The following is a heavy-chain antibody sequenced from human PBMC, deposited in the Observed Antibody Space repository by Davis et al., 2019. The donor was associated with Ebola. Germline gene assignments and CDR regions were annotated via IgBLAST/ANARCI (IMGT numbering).Heavy chain of an antibody. CDR1: GGSISSYY. J-gene: IGHJ6*02. CDR2: IYYSGST. CDR3: ARLPLSDFWSGYYGYYYGMDV. D-gene: IGHD3-3*01. Sequence: PSETLSLTCTVSGGSISSYYWSWIRQPPGKGLEWIGYIYYSGSTNYNPSLKSRVTISVDTSKNQFSLKLSSVTAADTAVYYCARLPLSDFWSGYYGYYYGMDVWGQGTTVTVSS. V-gene: IGHV4-59*08.